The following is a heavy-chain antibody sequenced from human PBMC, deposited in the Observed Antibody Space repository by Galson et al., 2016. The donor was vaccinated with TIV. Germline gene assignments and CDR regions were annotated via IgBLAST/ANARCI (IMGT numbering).Heavy chain of an antibody. Sequence: SLRLACAASGFTFSRYWMSWVRQAPGKGLEWVADINEDGSEKIYLDSMEGRFTISRDNAKNSLSLQMNSLRGEETAVYYCARDPGYDTYDFWGQGALVIVSS. V-gene: IGHV3-7*01. CDR2: INEDGSEK. CDR3: ARDPGYDTYDF. CDR1: GFTFSRYW. J-gene: IGHJ4*02. D-gene: IGHD5-18*01.